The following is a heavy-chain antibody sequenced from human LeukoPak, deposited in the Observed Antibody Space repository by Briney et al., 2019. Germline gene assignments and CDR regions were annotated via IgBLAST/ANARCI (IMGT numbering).Heavy chain of an antibody. J-gene: IGHJ5*02. D-gene: IGHD6-13*01. V-gene: IGHV4-4*07. CDR1: GGSISSYY. Sequence: PSETLSLTCTVSGGSISSYYWSWIRQPAGKGLEWIGRIYTSGSTNYNPSLKSRVTMSVDTSKNQFSLKLSSVTAADTAVYYCARDSHLYSSSWYWGWFDPWGQGTLVTVSS. CDR2: IYTSGST. CDR3: ARDSHLYSSSWYWGWFDP.